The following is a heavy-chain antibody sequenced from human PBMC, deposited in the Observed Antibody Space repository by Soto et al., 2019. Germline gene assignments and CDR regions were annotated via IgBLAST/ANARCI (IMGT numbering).Heavy chain of an antibody. Sequence: RGALRVSCATSVFTFSIHWMHWVRQAPGKGLVWVSHIGPDGSSTRDADSVQGRFTISRDNARNTLYRQMNSLRDEDTSVYYCARDNHWSYDYWGQGILVTVSS. CDR3: ARDNHWSYDY. V-gene: IGHV3-74*01. J-gene: IGHJ4*02. CDR1: VFTFSIHW. CDR2: IGPDGSST. D-gene: IGHD2-8*02.